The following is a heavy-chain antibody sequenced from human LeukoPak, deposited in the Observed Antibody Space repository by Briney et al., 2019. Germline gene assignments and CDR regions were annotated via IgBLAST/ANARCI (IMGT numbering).Heavy chain of an antibody. Sequence: GGSLRLSCAASGFTFSSYAMSWVRQAPGKGLEWVSAISGSGGSTYYADSVKGRFTISRDNSKNTLYLQMNSLRAEDTAVYYCAKDLNPYYYGSGSYYKGYDYWGQGTLVTVSS. V-gene: IGHV3-23*01. J-gene: IGHJ4*02. CDR1: GFTFSSYA. D-gene: IGHD3-10*01. CDR2: ISGSGGST. CDR3: AKDLNPYYYGSGSYYKGYDY.